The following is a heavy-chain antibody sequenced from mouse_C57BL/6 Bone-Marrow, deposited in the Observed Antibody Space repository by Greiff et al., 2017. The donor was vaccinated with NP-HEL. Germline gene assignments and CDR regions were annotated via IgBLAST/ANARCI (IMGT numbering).Heavy chain of an antibody. V-gene: IGHV5-16*01. J-gene: IGHJ2*01. D-gene: IGHD5-5*01. CDR1: GFTFSDYY. CDR2: INYDGSST. CDR3: ARDRGLPYYFDY. Sequence: EVKVEESEGGLVQPGSSMKLSCTASGFTFSDYYMAWVRQVPEKGLEWVANINYDGSSTYYLDSLKSRFIISRDNAKNMLYLQMSSLKSEDTATYYCARDRGLPYYFDYWGQGTTLTVSS.